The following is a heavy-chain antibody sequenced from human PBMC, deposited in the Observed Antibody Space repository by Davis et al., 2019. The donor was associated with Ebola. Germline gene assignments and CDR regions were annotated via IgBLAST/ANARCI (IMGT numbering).Heavy chain of an antibody. CDR3: AKGEWEIPSIFDY. J-gene: IGHJ4*02. V-gene: IGHV3-23*01. CDR2: ISSSGDKI. CDR1: GFGFSDAW. D-gene: IGHD1-26*01. Sequence: GESLKISCGASGFGFSDAWLNWVRQAPGKGLEWVSGISSSGDKIYYADSVKGRFTISRDNSKNTLYLQMNSLRPEDTAVYYCAKGEWEIPSIFDYWGQGTLVTVSS.